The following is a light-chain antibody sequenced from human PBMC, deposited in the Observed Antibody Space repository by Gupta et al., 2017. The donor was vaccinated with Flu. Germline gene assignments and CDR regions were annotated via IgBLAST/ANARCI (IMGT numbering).Light chain of an antibody. V-gene: IGKV1-33*01. CDR2: DAS. CDR1: QDITNY. CDR3: QHYNNLLLT. J-gene: IGKJ3*01. Sequence: LSASVGDRVTITCQASQDITNYLNWYQQKPGKAPKLLIYDASTLETGVPSRFSGSGSGTHFTFTITSLQPEDIATYYCQHYNNLLLTFGPGT.